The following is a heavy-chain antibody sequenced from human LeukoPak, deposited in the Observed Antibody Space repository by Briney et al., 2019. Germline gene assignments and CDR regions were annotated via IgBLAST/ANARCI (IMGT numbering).Heavy chain of an antibody. Sequence: SETLSLTCAVSGGSISSSGYSWSWIRQPPGKGLEWIGYIYHSGSTYYNPSLKSRVTISVDRSKNQFSLKLSSVTAADTAVYYCARSSVAAAGYFDYWGQGTLVTVSS. CDR3: ARSSVAAAGYFDY. V-gene: IGHV4-30-2*01. J-gene: IGHJ4*02. CDR2: IYHSGST. D-gene: IGHD6-13*01. CDR1: GGSISSSGYS.